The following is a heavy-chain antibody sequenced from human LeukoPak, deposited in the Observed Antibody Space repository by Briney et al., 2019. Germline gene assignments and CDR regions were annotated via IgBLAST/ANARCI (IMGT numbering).Heavy chain of an antibody. CDR2: IYYSGST. Sequence: SETLSLTCTVSGGSISSYYWGWIRQPPGKWLEWIGSIYYSGSTYYNPSLKSRVTISVDTSKNQFSLKLSSVTAADTAVYYCARHDLSYFDYWGQGTLVTVSS. CDR1: GGSISSYY. J-gene: IGHJ4*02. V-gene: IGHV4-39*01. CDR3: ARHDLSYFDY.